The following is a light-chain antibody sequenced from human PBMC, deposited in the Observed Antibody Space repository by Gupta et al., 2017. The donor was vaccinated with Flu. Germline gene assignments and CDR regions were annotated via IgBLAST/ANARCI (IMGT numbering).Light chain of an antibody. CDR3: QSYDSGLRGKV. Sequence: VMAQLSSVSVAPGQRVTISCTGSSSNIGAGFDVHWYQQLPSGAPKLLVYGNTNRPSGVSGRFSGSKSGTSASLAITGFQAEVEADYYFQSYDSGLRGKVFGTGTKVTVL. CDR1: SSNIGAGFD. V-gene: IGLV1-40*01. CDR2: GNT. J-gene: IGLJ1*01.